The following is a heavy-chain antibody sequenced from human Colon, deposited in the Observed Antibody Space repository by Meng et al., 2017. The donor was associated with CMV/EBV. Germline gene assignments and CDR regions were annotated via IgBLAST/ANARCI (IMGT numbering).Heavy chain of an antibody. J-gene: IGHJ4*02. D-gene: IGHD3-10*01. CDR1: GFTFSSYS. Sequence: GGSLRLSCAASGFTFSSYSMNWVRQAPGKGLEWVSSISSSSSYIYYADSVKGRFTISRDNANNSPYLQMNSLRAEDTAVYYCARDLWFGEGEDYWGQGTLVTVSS. V-gene: IGHV3-21*01. CDR2: ISSSSSYI. CDR3: ARDLWFGEGEDY.